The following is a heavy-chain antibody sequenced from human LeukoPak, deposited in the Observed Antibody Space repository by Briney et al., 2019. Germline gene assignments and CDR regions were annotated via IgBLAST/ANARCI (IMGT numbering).Heavy chain of an antibody. CDR3: ARGWFGELSHFNF. D-gene: IGHD3-10*01. J-gene: IGHJ4*02. V-gene: IGHV4-59*12. CDR2: IYYSGNT. CDR1: GGSISSYY. Sequence: SETLSLTCSVSGGSISSYYWSWIRQPPGKGLEWIGFIYYSGNTNYTPSLKSRVTMSVDTSKHQFSLNLTSVTAADTAVYYCARGWFGELSHFNFWGQGTLVRVSS.